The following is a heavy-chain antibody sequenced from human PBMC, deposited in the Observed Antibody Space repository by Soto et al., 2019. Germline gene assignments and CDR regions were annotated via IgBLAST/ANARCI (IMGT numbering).Heavy chain of an antibody. Sequence: QVQLQESGPGLVKPSGTLSLTCAVSGGSISSSNWWSWVRQPPGKGLEWIGEFYHSGTANYNSSLKSRVTISMDKSNNQTALDLSSVSAADSAVYFCARHIAVNGTRGFDYWGQGTLVTVSS. J-gene: IGHJ4*02. CDR1: GGSISSSNW. CDR3: ARHIAVNGTRGFDY. V-gene: IGHV4-4*02. D-gene: IGHD6-19*01. CDR2: FYHSGTA.